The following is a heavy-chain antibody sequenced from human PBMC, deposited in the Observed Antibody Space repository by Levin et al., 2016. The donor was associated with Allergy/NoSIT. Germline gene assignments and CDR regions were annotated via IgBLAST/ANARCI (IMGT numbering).Heavy chain of an antibody. J-gene: IGHJ3*02. V-gene: IGHV3-30*02. CDR1: GFTFSSYG. CDR2: IRYDGSNT. D-gene: IGHD3-3*01. Sequence: GESLKISCAASGFTFSSYGMHWVRQAPGEGLEWVSFIRYDGSNTHYADSVKGRFTISRDNSKNTLYLQMNSLRAEDTAMYYCAKALPYYEAFDIWGQGTMVTVSS. CDR3: AKALPYYEAFDI.